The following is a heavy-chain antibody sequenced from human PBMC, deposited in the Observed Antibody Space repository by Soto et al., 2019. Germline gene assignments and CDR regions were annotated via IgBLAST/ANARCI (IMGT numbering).Heavy chain of an antibody. D-gene: IGHD3-3*01. Sequence: PSETLSLTCTVSGGSVSSGSYYWSWIRQPPGKGLEWIGYIYYSGSTNYNPSLKSRVTISVDTSKNQFSLKLSSVTAADTAVYYCARGSSGDFWSGLYYYYYYGMDVWGQRTTVTVSS. CDR3: ARGSSGDFWSGLYYYYYYGMDV. J-gene: IGHJ6*02. CDR2: IYYSGST. CDR1: GGSVSSGSYY. V-gene: IGHV4-61*01.